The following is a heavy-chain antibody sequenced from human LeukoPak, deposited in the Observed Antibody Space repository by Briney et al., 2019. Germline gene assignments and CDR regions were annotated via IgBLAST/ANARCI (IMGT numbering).Heavy chain of an antibody. J-gene: IGHJ4*02. Sequence: PETLSLTCAVSGYSISSGYYWGWIRQPPGKGLEWIGSIYHSGSTYYNPSLKSRVTISVDTSKNQFSLKLSSVTAADTAVYYCARARIAAAAEYFDYWGQGTLVTVSS. CDR1: GYSISSGYY. CDR3: ARARIAAAAEYFDY. D-gene: IGHD6-13*01. CDR2: IYHSGST. V-gene: IGHV4-38-2*01.